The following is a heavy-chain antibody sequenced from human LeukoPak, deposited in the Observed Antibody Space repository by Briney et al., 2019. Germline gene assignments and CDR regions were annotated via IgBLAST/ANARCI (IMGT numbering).Heavy chain of an antibody. Sequence: SLRLSCAASGFTFDDYAMHWVRQAPGKGLEWVSGISWNSGSIGYADSVKGRFTISRDNAKNSLYLQMNTLGPEDTAVYYCARERQNKDFWSGGDYWGQGTLVTVSS. V-gene: IGHV3-9*01. CDR2: ISWNSGSI. J-gene: IGHJ4*02. D-gene: IGHD3-3*01. CDR3: ARERQNKDFWSGGDY. CDR1: GFTFDDYA.